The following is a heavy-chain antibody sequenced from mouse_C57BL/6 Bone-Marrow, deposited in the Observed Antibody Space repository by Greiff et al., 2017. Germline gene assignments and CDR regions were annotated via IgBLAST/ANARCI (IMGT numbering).Heavy chain of an antibody. CDR2: INPNYGTT. D-gene: IGHD1-1*01. CDR1: GYSFTDYN. V-gene: IGHV1-39*01. CDR3: ARMGYGSTSYAMDY. Sequence: VQLKESGPELVKPGASVKISCKASGYSFTDYNMNWVKQSNGKSLEWIGVINPNYGTTSYNQKFKGKATLTVDQSSSPAYMQLTSLTSEDSAVYYCARMGYGSTSYAMDYWGQGTSVTVSS. J-gene: IGHJ4*01.